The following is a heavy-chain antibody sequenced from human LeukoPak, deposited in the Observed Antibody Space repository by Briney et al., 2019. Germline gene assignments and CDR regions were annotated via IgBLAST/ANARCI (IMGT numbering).Heavy chain of an antibody. CDR2: ISGSGGST. J-gene: IGHJ4*02. CDR1: GFTFSSYA. Sequence: GSLILSCAASGFTFSSYAMSWVRQAPGKGVEWGSAISGSGGSTYYADSVKGRFTISRDNSKNTLYLQMNSLRAEDTAVYYCAKRISSIAALLYDYWGQGTLVTVSS. D-gene: IGHD6-6*01. V-gene: IGHV3-23*01. CDR3: AKRISSIAALLYDY.